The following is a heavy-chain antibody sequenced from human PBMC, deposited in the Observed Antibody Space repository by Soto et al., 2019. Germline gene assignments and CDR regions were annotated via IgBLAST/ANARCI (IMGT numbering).Heavy chain of an antibody. Sequence: QLQLQESGPGLVKPSETLSLTCTVSRGSIQSSTYYWGWIRQPPGKGLEWIGTVYYNGSPYFNPSLRCRLTLSAHPSQNQFSLRLASVTAADTAVYYCARQTYLTYFDIWGQGTMVTVSS. J-gene: IGHJ3*02. CDR2: VYYNGSP. V-gene: IGHV4-39*01. CDR1: RGSIQSSTYY. D-gene: IGHD3-16*01. CDR3: ARQTYLTYFDI.